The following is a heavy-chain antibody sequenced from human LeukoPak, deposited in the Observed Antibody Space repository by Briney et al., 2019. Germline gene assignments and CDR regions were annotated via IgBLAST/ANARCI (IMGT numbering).Heavy chain of an antibody. CDR3: ASAPTGTTLDY. Sequence: GGSLRLSCAASGFTVSSNYMSWVRQAPGKGLEWVSVIYSGGSTYYADSVKGRFTISRDNSKNTLYLQMNSLRAEDTAVYYCASAPTGTTLDYWGQGTLVTVSS. D-gene: IGHD1-7*01. CDR1: GFTVSSNY. J-gene: IGHJ4*02. CDR2: IYSGGST. V-gene: IGHV3-53*01.